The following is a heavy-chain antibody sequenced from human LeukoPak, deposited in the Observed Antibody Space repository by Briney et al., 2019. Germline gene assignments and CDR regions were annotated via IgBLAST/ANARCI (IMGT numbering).Heavy chain of an antibody. CDR1: GGSFIGFH. J-gene: IGHJ4*02. D-gene: IGHD1-26*01. Sequence: SETLSLTCAVYGGSFIGFHWNWIRQAPGKGLEWSEDINHSGSTNYNPSLTSRVTLSVDPSKNQFSLNLSSVTAADTAVYYCARGPMYSASYNYWGQGTLVTVSS. CDR2: INHSGST. V-gene: IGHV4-34*01. CDR3: ARGPMYSASYNY.